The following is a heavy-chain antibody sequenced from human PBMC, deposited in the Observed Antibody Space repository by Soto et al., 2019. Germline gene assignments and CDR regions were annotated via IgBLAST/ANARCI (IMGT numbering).Heavy chain of an antibody. CDR1: GYTFTGFY. Sequence: QVQLVQSGAEVKKPGASVKVSCKASGYTFTGFYIHWVRQAPGQGLEYMGWINPNSGGTNYAQKFQGSVTMTRDTSINAAHMELSRLRSDDTAVYYCARGNWFVPWGQGTLVTVSS. J-gene: IGHJ5*02. CDR3: ARGNWFVP. CDR2: INPNSGGT. V-gene: IGHV1-2*02.